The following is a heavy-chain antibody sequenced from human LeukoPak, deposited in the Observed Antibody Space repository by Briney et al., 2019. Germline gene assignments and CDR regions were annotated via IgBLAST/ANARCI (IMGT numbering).Heavy chain of an antibody. CDR3: TRGDSSGWYF. V-gene: IGHV3-30*02. D-gene: IGHD6-19*01. J-gene: IGHJ4*02. Sequence: GGSLRLSCAASGFTFSSYGMHWVRQAPGKGLEWVAFVRYDGSNKYYADSVKGRFTISRDSSKNTLYLQMNSLTAEDTAVYYCTRGDSSGWYFGGQGTLVTVSS. CDR2: VRYDGSNK. CDR1: GFTFSSYG.